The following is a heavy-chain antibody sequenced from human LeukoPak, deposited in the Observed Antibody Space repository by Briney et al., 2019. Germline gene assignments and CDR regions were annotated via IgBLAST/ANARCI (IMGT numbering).Heavy chain of an antibody. CDR2: ISSSGSTI. J-gene: IGHJ4*02. CDR1: GFTFSSYE. D-gene: IGHD3-10*01. CDR3: AKVSGSGSYYYY. Sequence: GGSLRLSGAASGFTFSSYEMNWARQAPGRGLEWVSYISSSGSTIYYADSVKGRFTISRDNSKNTPYLQMNSLRAEDTAVYYCAKVSGSGSYYYYWGQGTLVTVSS. V-gene: IGHV3-48*03.